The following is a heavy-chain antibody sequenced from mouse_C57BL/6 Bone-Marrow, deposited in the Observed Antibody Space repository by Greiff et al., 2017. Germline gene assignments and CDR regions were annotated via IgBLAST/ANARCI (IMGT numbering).Heavy chain of an antibody. V-gene: IGHV1-82*01. D-gene: IGHD1-1*01. CDR1: GYAFSSSW. J-gene: IGHJ1*03. CDR3: ARVIYYGSSYRYFDV. CDR2: IYPGDGDT. Sequence: QVQLQQSGPELVKPGASVKISCKASGYAFSSSWMNWVKQRPGKGLEWIGRIYPGDGDTNYNGKFKGKATLTADKSSSTAYMQLSSLTSEDSAVYFCARVIYYGSSYRYFDVWGTGTTVTVSS.